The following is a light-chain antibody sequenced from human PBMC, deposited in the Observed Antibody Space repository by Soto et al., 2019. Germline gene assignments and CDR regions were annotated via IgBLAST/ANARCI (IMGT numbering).Light chain of an antibody. CDR2: GAS. J-gene: IGKJ3*01. CDR1: QSVSSN. Sequence: EIVMTQSPATLSVSPGERATLSCRASQSVSSNLAWYQQKPGQAPRLLIYGASTRATGIPARFSGSGSGTDLTLTISGLQSEDFAVYYCQQYNNWPFTFGSGTKVDIK. CDR3: QQYNNWPFT. V-gene: IGKV3-15*01.